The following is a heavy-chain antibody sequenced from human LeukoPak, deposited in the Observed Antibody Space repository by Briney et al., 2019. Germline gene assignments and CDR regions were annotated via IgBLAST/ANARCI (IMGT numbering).Heavy chain of an antibody. CDR1: GYSFTSYW. V-gene: IGHV5-51*01. D-gene: IGHD2-15*01. Sequence: GESLKISCKGSGYSFTSYWIGWVRQMPGKGLEWLGIIYPGDSDTRYSPSFQGQVTISADKSISTAYLQWSSLKASDTAMYYCASSAGAPSGDTDAFNIWGQGTMVTVSS. CDR2: IYPGDSDT. CDR3: ASSAGAPSGDTDAFNI. J-gene: IGHJ3*02.